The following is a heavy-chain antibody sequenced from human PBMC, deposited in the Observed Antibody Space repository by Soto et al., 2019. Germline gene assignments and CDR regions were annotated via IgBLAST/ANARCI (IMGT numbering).Heavy chain of an antibody. Sequence: ASVKVSCKVSGYTLTELSMHWVRQAPGKGLEWMGGFDPEDGETIYAQKFQGRVTMTEDTSTDTAYMELSSLRSEDTAVYYCATDLLAYCGGDCYTGKDYWGQGTLVTVSS. V-gene: IGHV1-24*01. D-gene: IGHD2-21*02. J-gene: IGHJ4*02. CDR1: GYTLTELS. CDR2: FDPEDGET. CDR3: ATDLLAYCGGDCYTGKDY.